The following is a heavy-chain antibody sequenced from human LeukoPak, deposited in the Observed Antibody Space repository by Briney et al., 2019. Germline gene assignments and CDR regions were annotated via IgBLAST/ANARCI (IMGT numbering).Heavy chain of an antibody. CDR2: IYYSGGT. CDR1: GGSISSYY. CDR3: ARDRGQQQPRYFDY. Sequence: SETLSLTCTGSGGSISSYYWSWIRQPPGKGLEGIGYIYYSGGTYYKPSLKSRVTISIDTSKNQFSLKLSSVTAADTAVYYCARDRGQQQPRYFDYWGQGTLVTVSS. D-gene: IGHD6-13*01. J-gene: IGHJ4*02. V-gene: IGHV4-59*01.